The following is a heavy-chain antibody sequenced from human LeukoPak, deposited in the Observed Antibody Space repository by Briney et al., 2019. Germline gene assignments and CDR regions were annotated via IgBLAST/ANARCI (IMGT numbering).Heavy chain of an antibody. Sequence: GGSLRLSCAASGFTFSSYAMSWVRQAPGKGLEWVSAISGSGGSTYYADSVKGRFTISRGNSKNTLYLQMNSLRAEDTAVYYCAKSYYDSSGYYYFDYLGQGTLVIVSS. V-gene: IGHV3-23*01. J-gene: IGHJ4*02. CDR2: ISGSGGST. CDR3: AKSYYDSSGYYYFDY. D-gene: IGHD3-22*01. CDR1: GFTFSSYA.